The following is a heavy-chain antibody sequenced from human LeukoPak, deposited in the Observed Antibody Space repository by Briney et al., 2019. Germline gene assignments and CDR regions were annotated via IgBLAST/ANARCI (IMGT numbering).Heavy chain of an antibody. D-gene: IGHD3-10*01. CDR1: GFTFSSYA. Sequence: PGGSLRLSCAASGFTFSSYAMHWVRQAPGKGLEWVAVISYDGSNKYYADSVKGRFTISRDNSKNTLYLQMNSLRAEDTAVYYCARGPSWYYGSGSYILDYWGQGTLVTVSS. CDR3: ARGPSWYYGSGSYILDY. J-gene: IGHJ4*02. V-gene: IGHV3-30-3*01. CDR2: ISYDGSNK.